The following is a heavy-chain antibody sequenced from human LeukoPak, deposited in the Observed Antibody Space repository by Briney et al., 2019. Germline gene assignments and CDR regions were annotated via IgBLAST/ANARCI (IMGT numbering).Heavy chain of an antibody. Sequence: GGSLRLSCAASGFTFSSYWMSWVRQAPGKGLEWVANIKQDGSEKYYVDSVKGRFTISRDNAKNSLYLQMNSLRAEDTAVYYCARALVSGQCSRSWYFGVVPSPFDYWGQGTLVTVSS. V-gene: IGHV3-7*01. CDR3: ARALVSGQCSRSWYFGVVPSPFDY. D-gene: IGHD6-13*01. CDR2: IKQDGSEK. J-gene: IGHJ4*02. CDR1: GFTFSSYW.